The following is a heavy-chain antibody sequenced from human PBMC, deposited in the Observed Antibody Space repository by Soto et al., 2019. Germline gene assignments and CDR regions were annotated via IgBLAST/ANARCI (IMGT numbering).Heavy chain of an antibody. V-gene: IGHV4-61*01. CDR2: ISYGGST. CDR1: GGSVSSGSYY. J-gene: IGHJ4*02. D-gene: IGHD3-22*01. Sequence: SETLSLTCTVSGGSVSSGSYYWSWIRQPPGKGLEYIGYISYGGSTNYNPSLKSRVTISLDTSRKQFSLKLTSVTAADTAVYYCARASALNYCDTSGYYFDYWGQGTLVTVSS. CDR3: ARASALNYCDTSGYYFDY.